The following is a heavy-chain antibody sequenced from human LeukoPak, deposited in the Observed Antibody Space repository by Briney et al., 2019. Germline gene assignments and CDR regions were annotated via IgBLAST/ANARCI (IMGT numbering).Heavy chain of an antibody. V-gene: IGHV4-39*01. J-gene: IGHJ3*02. CDR1: GGSISSSSYY. CDR2: IYYSGST. D-gene: IGHD1-1*01. CDR3: ARHLPATGTQDAFDI. Sequence: SETLSLTCTVSGGSISSSSYYWGWVRQPPGKGLEWIGSIYYSGSTYYNPTLKSRVTISVDTSKNQFSLKLSSVTAADTAVYYCARHLPATGTQDAFDIWGQGTMVTVSS.